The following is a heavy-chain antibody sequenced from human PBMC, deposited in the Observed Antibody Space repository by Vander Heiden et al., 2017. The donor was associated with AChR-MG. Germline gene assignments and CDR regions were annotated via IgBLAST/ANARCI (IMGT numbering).Heavy chain of an antibody. CDR2: MNDDGSRT. Sequence: EVQLVESGGGLVQPGGPLRLHCAASGFTFSSYWMHWVRQAPGKGLVWVSRMNDDGSRTTYADSVKGRFTISRDNAKNTLYLQMNSLRAEDTAVYYCARDTEGCTNGLCYFQYWGQGTLVSVSS. J-gene: IGHJ1*01. CDR1: GFTFSSYW. CDR3: ARDTEGCTNGLCYFQY. D-gene: IGHD2-8*01. V-gene: IGHV3-74*01.